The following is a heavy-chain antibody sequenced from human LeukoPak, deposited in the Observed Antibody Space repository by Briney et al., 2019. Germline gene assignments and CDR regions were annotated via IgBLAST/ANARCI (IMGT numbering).Heavy chain of an antibody. D-gene: IGHD2-8*01. J-gene: IGHJ5*02. CDR2: HCVDNENT. V-gene: IGHV1-18*01. CDR3: ARDHTLPQCCTSKCGRGVWTAP. Sequence: AASVKVSCQASGYTFSDLDFTWVRQDPGPRLEWLGWHCVDNENTKYGEKFQGRVTMTTDTSANTVYMELKSLRPGYAAVYYCARDHTLPQCCTSKCGRGVWTAPWRQRTLVTVSS. CDR1: GYTFSDLD.